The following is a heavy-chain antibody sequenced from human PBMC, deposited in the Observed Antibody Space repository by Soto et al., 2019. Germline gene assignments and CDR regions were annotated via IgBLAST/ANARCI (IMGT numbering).Heavy chain of an antibody. CDR3: ARRCYHCAYFDY. CDR1: GYTFTSYA. CDR2: INAGNGNT. Sequence: ASVKVSCKASGYTFTSYAMHWVRQAPGQRLEWMGWINAGNGNTKYSQKFQGRVTITRDTSASTAYMELSSLRSEDTAVYYCARRCYHCAYFDYWGQGTLVTVSS. V-gene: IGHV1-3*01. D-gene: IGHD2-15*01. J-gene: IGHJ4*02.